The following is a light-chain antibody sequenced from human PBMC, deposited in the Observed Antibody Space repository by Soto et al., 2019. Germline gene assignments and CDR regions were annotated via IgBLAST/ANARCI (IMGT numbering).Light chain of an antibody. CDR1: QGISSW. Sequence: DIQMTQSPSSVSASVGDRVTITCRASQGISSWLAWYQQKPGKAPKLLIYAASSLRSGVPSRFSGSGSGTEYTLTINSLQPEDFATYYCQQYSVYPPTFGQGTKVDIK. J-gene: IGKJ1*01. CDR2: AAS. CDR3: QQYSVYPPT. V-gene: IGKV1-12*01.